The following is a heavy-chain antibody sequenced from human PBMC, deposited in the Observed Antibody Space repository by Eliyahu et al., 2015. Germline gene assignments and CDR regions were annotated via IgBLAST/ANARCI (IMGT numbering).Heavy chain of an antibody. D-gene: IGHD2-15*01. V-gene: IGHV3-23*01. Sequence: EVRLLESXGGLVQPGGSLXLSCXASGFDFXXXAMNWVRQAPGKXLEWISGITASGMTTHYSDSVKGRFTISRDNSANTLFLQMNNLRAEDTALYYCAKRKLGSCGAASCQGNDYWGQGTLVTVSS. CDR3: AKRKLGSCGAASCQGNDY. J-gene: IGHJ4*02. CDR2: ITASGMTT. CDR1: GFDFXXXA.